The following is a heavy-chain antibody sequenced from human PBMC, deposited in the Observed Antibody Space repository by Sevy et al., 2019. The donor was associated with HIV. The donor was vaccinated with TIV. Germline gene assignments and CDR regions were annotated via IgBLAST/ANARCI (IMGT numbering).Heavy chain of an antibody. Sequence: GSLRLSCAASGFTFSGSDMHWVRQVKGKGLEWISSIGTLADTFYADSVKGRFTISRDNAQSYLYLHMSSLKVGDTALYFCVRGLQTHCDRTACPLDYWGQRTLVTVSS. J-gene: IGHJ4*02. D-gene: IGHD2-21*01. CDR2: IGTLADT. CDR3: VRGLQTHCDRTACPLDY. V-gene: IGHV3-13*01. CDR1: GFTFSGSD.